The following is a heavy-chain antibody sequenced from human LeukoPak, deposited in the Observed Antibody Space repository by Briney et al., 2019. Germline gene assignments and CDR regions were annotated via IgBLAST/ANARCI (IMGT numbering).Heavy chain of an antibody. Sequence: GASVKVSCKASGYTFTGYYMHWVRQAPGQGLEWMGRINPNSGGTNYAQKFQGRVTMTRDTSISTAYMELSRLRPDATAVYYCARDHLVGFTHWGHYYDSSGHDYWGQGTLVTVSS. CDR1: GYTFTGYY. D-gene: IGHD3-22*01. J-gene: IGHJ4*02. CDR2: INPNSGGT. CDR3: ARDHLVGFTHWGHYYDSSGHDY. V-gene: IGHV1-2*06.